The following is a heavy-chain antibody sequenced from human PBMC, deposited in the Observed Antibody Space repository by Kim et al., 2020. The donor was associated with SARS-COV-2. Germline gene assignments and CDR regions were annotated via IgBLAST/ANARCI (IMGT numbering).Heavy chain of an antibody. D-gene: IGHD1-26*01. V-gene: IGHV3-33*01. CDR2: IWYDGSNK. J-gene: IGHJ6*02. CDR3: ARDLLVGATSYGMDV. Sequence: GGSLRLSCAASGFTVSSYGMHWVRQAPGKGLEWVAAIWYDGSNKYYADSVKGRFTISRDNSKNTLYLQMNSLRAEDTAVYYCARDLLVGATSYGMDVWGQGTTVPVPS. CDR1: GFTVSSYG.